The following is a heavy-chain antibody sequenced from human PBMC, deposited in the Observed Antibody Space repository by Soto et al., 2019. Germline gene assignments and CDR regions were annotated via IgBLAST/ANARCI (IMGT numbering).Heavy chain of an antibody. D-gene: IGHD2-2*01. J-gene: IGHJ4*02. Sequence: SETLSLTSTVSGDSASSCSYYWSWILPPPGKELEWIGYIYYSGSTTYNPSLKSRVTISVDTSKNQFSLKLSSVTAADTAVYHCARDRDGSTWHGLNFFVSWGLGTLVTVSS. CDR2: IYYSGST. CDR1: GDSASSCSYY. CDR3: ARDRDGSTWHGLNFFVS. V-gene: IGHV4-61*01.